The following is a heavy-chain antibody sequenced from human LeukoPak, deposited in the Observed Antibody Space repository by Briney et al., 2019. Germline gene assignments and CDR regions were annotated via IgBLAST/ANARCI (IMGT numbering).Heavy chain of an antibody. CDR3: ARGSAKDIVIVPTD. CDR1: GYTFTGYY. D-gene: IGHD2-2*01. J-gene: IGHJ4*02. Sequence: ASVKVSCKASGYTFTGYYMHWVRQAPGQGLEWMGWINPNSGGTNYAQKFQGRVTMTRDTSISTAYMELSRLRSDGTAVDYCARGSAKDIVIVPTDWGQGTLVTVSS. CDR2: INPNSGGT. V-gene: IGHV1-2*02.